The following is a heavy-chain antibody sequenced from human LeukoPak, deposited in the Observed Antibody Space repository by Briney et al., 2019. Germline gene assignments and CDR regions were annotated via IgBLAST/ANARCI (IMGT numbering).Heavy chain of an antibody. V-gene: IGHV1-69*06. CDR3: ASTSGSYLY. J-gene: IGHJ4*02. Sequence: GASVKVSLKASGGALSSYAISWVRQAPGQGLEWMGGIIPIFGTANYAQKFQGRVTITADKSTSTAYMELSSLRSEDTAVYYCASTSGSYLYWGQGTLVTVSS. D-gene: IGHD3-10*01. CDR2: IIPIFGTA. CDR1: GGALSSYA.